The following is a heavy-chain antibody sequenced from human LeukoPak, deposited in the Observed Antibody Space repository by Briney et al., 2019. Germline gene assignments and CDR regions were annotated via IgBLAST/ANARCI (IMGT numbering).Heavy chain of an antibody. D-gene: IGHD6-13*01. CDR1: GYSFTSYW. Sequence: GESLQISCKGSGYSFTSYWIGWVRQVPGKGLEWMGIIYPGDSDTRYSPSFQGQVTISADKSISTAYLQWSSLKASDTAMYYCARHSIAAAADYWGQGTLVTVSS. J-gene: IGHJ4*02. CDR2: IYPGDSDT. CDR3: ARHSIAAAADY. V-gene: IGHV5-51*01.